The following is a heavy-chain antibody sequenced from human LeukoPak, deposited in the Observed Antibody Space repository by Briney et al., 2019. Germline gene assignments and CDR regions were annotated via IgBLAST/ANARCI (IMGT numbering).Heavy chain of an antibody. CDR3: ARRRGSYEIIYFDY. J-gene: IGHJ4*02. V-gene: IGHV1-69*13. CDR1: GGTFISYA. CDR2: IIPIFGTA. D-gene: IGHD3-16*01. Sequence: SVKVSCKASGGTFISYAISWVRQAPGQGLEWMGGIIPIFGTANYGQKFQGRVTITADESTSTAYMELSSLRSEDTAVYYCARRRGSYEIIYFDYWGQGTLVTVSS.